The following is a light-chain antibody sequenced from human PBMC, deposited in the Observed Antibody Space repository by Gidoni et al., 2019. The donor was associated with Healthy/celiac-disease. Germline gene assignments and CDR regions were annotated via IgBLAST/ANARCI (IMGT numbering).Light chain of an antibody. V-gene: IGLV2-14*01. CDR2: DVS. CDR1: SSDVGGYNY. Sequence: QSALTQPASVSGSPGQSFTISCTGTSSDVGGYNYVSWYQQHPGKAPKLMIYDVSNRPSGVSNRFSGSKSGNTASLTISGLQAEDEADYYCSSYTSSSTLWVFGTGTKVTVL. CDR3: SSYTSSSTLWV. J-gene: IGLJ1*01.